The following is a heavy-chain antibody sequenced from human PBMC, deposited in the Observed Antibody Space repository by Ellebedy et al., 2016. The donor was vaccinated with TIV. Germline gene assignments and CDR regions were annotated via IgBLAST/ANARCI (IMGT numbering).Heavy chain of an antibody. D-gene: IGHD4-17*01. J-gene: IGHJ2*01. V-gene: IGHV3-21*01. CDR1: GFTFSNYA. Sequence: ESLKISCAASGFTFSNYAMNWVRQAPGKGLELVPAVNGVSTSMFYADSVKGRFAISRDNAKNSLYLQMNSLRAEDTAVYYCARKVPAPTTVPPNWYFDLWGRGTLVTVSS. CDR2: VNGVSTSM. CDR3: ARKVPAPTTVPPNWYFDL.